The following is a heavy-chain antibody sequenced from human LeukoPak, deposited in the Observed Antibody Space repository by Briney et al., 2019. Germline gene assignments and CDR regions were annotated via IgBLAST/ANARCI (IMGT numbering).Heavy chain of an antibody. CDR3: ARHVGYSYGYPDY. V-gene: IGHV4-59*08. J-gene: IGHJ4*02. D-gene: IGHD5-18*01. Sequence: PSETLSLTCTVSGGSISSYYWSWIRQPPGKVLEWIGYIYYSGSTNYNPSLKSRVTISVDTSKNQFSLKLSSVTAADTAVYYCARHVGYSYGYPDYWGQGTLVTVSS. CDR2: IYYSGST. CDR1: GGSISSYY.